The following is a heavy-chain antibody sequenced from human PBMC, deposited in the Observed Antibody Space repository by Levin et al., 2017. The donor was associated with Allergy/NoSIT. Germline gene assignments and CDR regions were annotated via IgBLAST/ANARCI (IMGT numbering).Heavy chain of an antibody. CDR2: IYWDDDK. J-gene: IGHJ5*02. CDR1: GFSLSTSGVG. D-gene: IGHD6-13*01. CDR3: AHFVAAATYNWFDP. V-gene: IGHV2-5*02. Sequence: SGPTLVKPTQTLTLTCTFSGFSLSTSGVGVGWIRQPPGKALEWLALIYWDDDKRYSPSLKSRLTITKDTSKNQVVLTMTNMDPVDTATYYCAHFVAAATYNWFDPWGQGTLVTVSS.